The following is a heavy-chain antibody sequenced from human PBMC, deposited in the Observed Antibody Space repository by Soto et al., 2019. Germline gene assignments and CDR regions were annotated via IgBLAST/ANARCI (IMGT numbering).Heavy chain of an antibody. CDR1: GDTFSRYA. D-gene: IGHD6-6*01. CDR3: VPLHRSAIVGRPGVDV. Sequence: QVQLVQSGAEVKKPGSSVKVSCKASGDTFSRYAITWVRQAPGQGLESMGGVIPLFRTTNYAQKFQGRVTISGDETTTTDSMELSVLRSEDTAVYYSVPLHRSAIVGRPGVDVWGQGTTVTVSS. V-gene: IGHV1-69*01. J-gene: IGHJ6*02. CDR2: VIPLFRTT.